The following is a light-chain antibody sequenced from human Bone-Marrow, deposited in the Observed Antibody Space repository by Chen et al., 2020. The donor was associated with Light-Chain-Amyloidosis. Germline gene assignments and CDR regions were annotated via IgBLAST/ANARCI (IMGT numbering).Light chain of an antibody. J-gene: IGLJ3*02. CDR2: EDD. V-gene: IGLV6-57*01. CDR3: QSYQGSSQGV. CDR1: SGSIAPNY. Sequence: NFMPTQPHSVSESPGKTLIISCTRSSGSIAPNYVQWYQQRPGSSPTTVIYEDDQRPSGVPDRFSGSIDRSSNSASLTISGLKTEDEADYYCQSYQGSSQGVFGGGTKLTVL.